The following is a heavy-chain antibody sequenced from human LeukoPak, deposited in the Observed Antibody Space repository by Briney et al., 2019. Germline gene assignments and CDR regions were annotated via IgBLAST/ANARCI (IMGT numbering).Heavy chain of an antibody. CDR2: ISGSGGST. CDR3: ARDWGRGRYYFDY. D-gene: IGHD3-16*01. V-gene: IGHV3-23*01. J-gene: IGHJ4*02. CDR1: GFTFNTYV. Sequence: GGSLRLSCAASGFTFNTYVMSWVRQAPGKGLEWVSSISGSGGSTDYADSVKGRFTISRDNSKNTLYLHLNNLRAEDTALYYCARDWGRGRYYFDYWGQGTLVTVSS.